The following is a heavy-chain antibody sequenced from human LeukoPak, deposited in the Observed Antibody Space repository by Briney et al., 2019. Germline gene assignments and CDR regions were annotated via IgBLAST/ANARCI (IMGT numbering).Heavy chain of an antibody. D-gene: IGHD2-15*01. CDR3: AKQKGYCSGGSCHPFDY. Sequence: GGSLRLSCAASGFTFSSYWMSWVRQAPGKGLEWVANIKQDGSEKYYVDSVKGRFTISRDNAKNSLYLQMNSLRAEDTAVYYCAKQKGYCSGGSCHPFDYWGQGTLVTVSS. J-gene: IGHJ4*02. CDR2: IKQDGSEK. CDR1: GFTFSSYW. V-gene: IGHV3-7*03.